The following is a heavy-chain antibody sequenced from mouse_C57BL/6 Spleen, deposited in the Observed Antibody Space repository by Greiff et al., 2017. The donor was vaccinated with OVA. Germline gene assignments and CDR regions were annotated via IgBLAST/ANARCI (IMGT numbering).Heavy chain of an antibody. Sequence: QVHVKQSGAELVRPGASVTLSCKASGYTFTDYEMHWVKQTPVHGLEWIGAIDPETGGTAYNQKFKGKAILTADKSSSTAYMELRSLTSEDSAVYYCTRRRYGSSYNWYFDVWGTGATVTVSS. D-gene: IGHD1-1*01. CDR1: GYTFTDYE. CDR3: TRRRYGSSYNWYFDV. CDR2: IDPETGGT. V-gene: IGHV1-15*01. J-gene: IGHJ1*03.